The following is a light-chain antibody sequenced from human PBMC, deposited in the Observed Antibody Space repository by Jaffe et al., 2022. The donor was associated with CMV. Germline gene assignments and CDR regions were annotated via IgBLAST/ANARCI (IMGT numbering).Light chain of an antibody. J-gene: IGKJ1*01. Sequence: EIVLTQSPGTLSLSPGETATLSCRASQSVTASYLAWYQQKPGQAPRLLIYIASRRATGIPDRFSGSGSGTDFTLTISRLEPEDFAVYYCQLYGSSLWTFGQGTKVEIK. CDR2: IAS. CDR3: QLYGSSLWT. CDR1: QSVTASY. V-gene: IGKV3-20*01.